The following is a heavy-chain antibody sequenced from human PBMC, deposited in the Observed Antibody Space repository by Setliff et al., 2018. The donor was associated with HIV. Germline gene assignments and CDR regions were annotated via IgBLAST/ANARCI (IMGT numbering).Heavy chain of an antibody. V-gene: IGHV4-34*01. CDR1: GGSFSDYY. J-gene: IGHJ6*03. CDR3: ARGPTTVTNYYYYYMDV. Sequence: NPSETLSLTCALYGGSFSDYYWSWIRQPPGMGLEWIGEVNRGRRTNYNSSLKSRVTISIDTSKNQFSLNVSSVTAADTAVYYCARGPTTVTNYYYYYMDVWGKGTTVTVS. D-gene: IGHD4-17*01. CDR2: VNRGRRT.